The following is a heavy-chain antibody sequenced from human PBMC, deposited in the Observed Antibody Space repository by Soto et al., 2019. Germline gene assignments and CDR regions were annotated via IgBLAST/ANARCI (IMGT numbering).Heavy chain of an antibody. J-gene: IGHJ3*02. Sequence: GASVKVSCKASGHTFTGYYMHWVRQAPGQGLEWMGWINPNSGGTNYAQTFQGWVTMTRDTSISTVYMEMNSLRSDDTAVYYCARELATITLDAFDIWGQGTMVTVSS. V-gene: IGHV1-2*04. CDR3: ARELATITLDAFDI. CDR2: INPNSGGT. D-gene: IGHD4-4*01. CDR1: GHTFTGYY.